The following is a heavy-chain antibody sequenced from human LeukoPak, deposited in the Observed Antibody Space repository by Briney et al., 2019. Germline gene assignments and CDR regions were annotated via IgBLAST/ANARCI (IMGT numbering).Heavy chain of an antibody. Sequence: GGSLRLSCAASGFTVSSNYMSWVRQAPGKGLEWVSVIYSGGNTYYADSVKGRFTTSRDNSKNTLYLQMNSLRAEDTAVYYCARALSSGYSSSLFDYWGQGTLVIVSS. CDR3: ARALSSGYSSSLFDY. D-gene: IGHD6-13*01. V-gene: IGHV3-53*01. J-gene: IGHJ4*02. CDR2: IYSGGNT. CDR1: GFTVSSNY.